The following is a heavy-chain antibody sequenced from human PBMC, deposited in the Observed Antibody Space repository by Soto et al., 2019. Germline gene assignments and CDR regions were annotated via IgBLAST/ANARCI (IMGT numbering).Heavy chain of an antibody. J-gene: IGHJ5*02. Sequence: VQLVESGGGVVQPGRSLRLSCEASGFTFSSYGMHWVRQAPGKGLEWVAVIWYDGSNKYYADSVKGRFTISRDNSKNTLYLQMNSLRAEDTAVYYCARDGDIVVVPAADFYGFDPWGQGTLVTVSS. D-gene: IGHD2-2*01. CDR1: GFTFSSYG. CDR3: ARDGDIVVVPAADFYGFDP. CDR2: IWYDGSNK. V-gene: IGHV3-33*01.